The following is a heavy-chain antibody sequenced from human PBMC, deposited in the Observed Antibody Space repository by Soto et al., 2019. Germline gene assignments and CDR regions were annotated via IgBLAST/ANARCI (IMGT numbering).Heavy chain of an antibody. Sequence: QVQLVESGGGVVQPGRSLRLSCAASEFTFSNYGMHWVRQAPGKGLEWVAVILNDGSNRYHADSVKDRFTISRDNSKNTLYLQMNSRRAEDTAVYYCARDDEYSGNGMDVWGQGTKVTVS. D-gene: IGHD3-10*01. CDR2: ILNDGSNR. CDR3: ARDDEYSGNGMDV. CDR1: EFTFSNYG. J-gene: IGHJ6*02. V-gene: IGHV3-33*01.